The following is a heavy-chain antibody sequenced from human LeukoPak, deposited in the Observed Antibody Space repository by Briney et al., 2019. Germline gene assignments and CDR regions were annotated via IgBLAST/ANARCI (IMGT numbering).Heavy chain of an antibody. CDR3: AKRYSSGWYGLDY. CDR1: GYAFTSYY. V-gene: IGHV1-46*01. J-gene: IGHJ4*02. D-gene: IGHD6-19*01. Sequence: GASVKVSCKASGYAFTSYYMYWVRQAPGQGIEWMGIINPSGGSTSYAQKFQGRVTMTRDTSTSTVYMELSGLRSEDTAVYYCAKRYSSGWYGLDYWGQGTLVTVSS. CDR2: INPSGGST.